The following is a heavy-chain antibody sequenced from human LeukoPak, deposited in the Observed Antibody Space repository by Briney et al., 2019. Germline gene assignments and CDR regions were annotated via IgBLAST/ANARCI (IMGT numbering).Heavy chain of an antibody. J-gene: IGHJ3*01. V-gene: IGHV4-39*07. CDR3: AREMIGIGFDL. CDR2: IHYTERA. Sequence: SETLSLTCTVSGGSIGSSSYYWNWIRQVPGKGLDWIGTIHYTERAYYNPSLKSRVTISVDTSKNQLSLKVSSVTAADTAVYYCAREMIGIGFDLCGQGTMVTVSS. D-gene: IGHD3-16*01. CDR1: GGSIGSSSYY.